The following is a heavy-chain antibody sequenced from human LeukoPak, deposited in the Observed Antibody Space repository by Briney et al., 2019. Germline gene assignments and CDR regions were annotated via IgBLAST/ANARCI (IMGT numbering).Heavy chain of an antibody. Sequence: GGSLRPSCAASGFTFSTFAMIWVRQPPGKGLEWVSSIFPSGGEIHYADSVRGRFTISRDNAKNTLYLQMNSLRAEDTAVYYCAREFYYYDSSGYPMGDAFDIWGQGTMVTVSS. CDR1: GFTFSTFA. CDR3: AREFYYYDSSGYPMGDAFDI. V-gene: IGHV3-23*01. CDR2: IFPSGGEI. D-gene: IGHD3-22*01. J-gene: IGHJ3*02.